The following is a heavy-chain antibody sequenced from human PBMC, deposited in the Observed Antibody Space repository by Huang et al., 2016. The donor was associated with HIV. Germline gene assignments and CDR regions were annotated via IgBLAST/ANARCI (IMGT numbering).Heavy chain of an antibody. D-gene: IGHD6-13*01. CDR3: VRPAAPTRYYYYEYMDV. J-gene: IGHJ6*03. CDR2: SNANTGDP. V-gene: IGHV7-4-1*02. CDR1: GYTFSNYA. Sequence: QVQLVQSGSEVKKPGASVKVSCKASGYTFSNYALNWVRQAPGQGLEWMGWSNANTGDPTYALAFTGRFVCSLDTSVSTAYLQINGLKAEDTAVYYCVRPAAPTRYYYYEYMDVWGQGTTVTVS.